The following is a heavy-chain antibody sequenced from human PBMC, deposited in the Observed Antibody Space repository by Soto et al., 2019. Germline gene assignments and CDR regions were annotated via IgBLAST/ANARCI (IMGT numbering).Heavy chain of an antibody. D-gene: IGHD6-13*01. V-gene: IGHV4-59*08. CDR1: GGSISSYY. J-gene: IGHJ5*02. Sequence: QVQLQESGPGLVKPSETLSLTCTVSGGSISSYYWSWIRQPPGKGLEWIGYIYYSGSTNYNPSLKSRVTISEDTSKNQFSLKLSSVTAADTAVYYCARRRDSSPLGRNWFDPWGQGTLVTVSS. CDR2: IYYSGST. CDR3: ARRRDSSPLGRNWFDP.